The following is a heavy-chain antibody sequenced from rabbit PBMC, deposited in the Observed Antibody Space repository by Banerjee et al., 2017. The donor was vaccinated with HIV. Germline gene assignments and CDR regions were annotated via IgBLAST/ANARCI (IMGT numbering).Heavy chain of an antibody. CDR3: AREGVNIGWNFGL. D-gene: IGHD1-1*01. Sequence: KDYASWVNGRFTISSQNAQKMLYLQLNALTAADTATYFCAREGVNIGWNFGLWGPGTLVTVS. V-gene: IGHV1S8*01. CDR2: K. J-gene: IGHJ6*01.